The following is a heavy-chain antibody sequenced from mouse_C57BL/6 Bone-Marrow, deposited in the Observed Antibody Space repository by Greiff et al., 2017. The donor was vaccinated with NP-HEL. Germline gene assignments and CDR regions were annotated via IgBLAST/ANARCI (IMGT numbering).Heavy chain of an antibody. CDR1: GYTFTDYY. CDR3: ARGPFHY. J-gene: IGHJ2*01. V-gene: IGHV1-26*01. Sequence: EVQLQQSGPELVKPGASVKISCKASGYTFTDYYMNWVKQSHGKSLEWIGDINPNNGGTSYNQKFKGKATLTVDKSSSTAYMELRSLTSEDSAVYYCARGPFHYWGQGTTLTVSS. CDR2: INPNNGGT.